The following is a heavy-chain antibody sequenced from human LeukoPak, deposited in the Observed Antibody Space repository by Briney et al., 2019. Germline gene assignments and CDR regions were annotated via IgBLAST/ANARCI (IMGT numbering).Heavy chain of an antibody. V-gene: IGHV1-24*01. CDR2: FDPEDGET. CDR1: GYTLTELS. J-gene: IGHJ4*02. D-gene: IGHD3-10*01. CDR3: ATVPPSMVRGVTSFDY. Sequence: ASVKVSCKVSGYTLTELSMHWVRQAPGKGLEWMGGFDPEDGETIYAQEFQGRVTMTEDTSTDTAYMELSSLRSEDTAVYYCATVPPSMVRGVTSFDYWGQGTLVTVSS.